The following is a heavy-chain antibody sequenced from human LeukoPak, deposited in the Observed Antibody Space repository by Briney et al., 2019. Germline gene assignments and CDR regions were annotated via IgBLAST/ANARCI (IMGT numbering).Heavy chain of an antibody. J-gene: IGHJ6*03. CDR1: GGTFSSYA. V-gene: IGHV1-69*05. CDR3: AREVRYPGSSPYDILTGYYSHYYYYYMDV. CDR2: IIPIFGTA. D-gene: IGHD3-9*01. Sequence: GSSVNVSCKASGGTFSSYAISWVRQAPGQGLEWMGGIIPIFGTANYAQKFQGRVTITTDESTSTAYMELSSLRSEDTAVYYCAREVRYPGSSPYDILTGYYSHYYYYYMDVWGKGTTVTVSS.